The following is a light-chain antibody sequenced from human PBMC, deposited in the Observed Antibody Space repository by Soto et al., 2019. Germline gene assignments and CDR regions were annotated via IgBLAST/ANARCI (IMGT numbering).Light chain of an antibody. CDR2: AAS. Sequence: DIQMTQSPSSLSASVGDRVTITCRASQSIYSSLNWYHQKPGKAPKLLIYAASNLQSGVPSRFSGSGSGTDFTLRISSLQPEDIATYYCQQSYSAPYTFGQGTELEI. CDR1: QSIYSS. CDR3: QQSYSAPYT. J-gene: IGKJ2*01. V-gene: IGKV1-39*01.